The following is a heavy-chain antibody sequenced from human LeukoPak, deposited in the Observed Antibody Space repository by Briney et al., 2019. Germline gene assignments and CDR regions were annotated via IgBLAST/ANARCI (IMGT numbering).Heavy chain of an antibody. CDR3: ARDLGYCSSTSCYAWFDP. CDR2: MYYSGST. CDR1: GGSISSYY. J-gene: IGHJ5*02. D-gene: IGHD2-2*01. Sequence: SETLSLTCTVSGGSISSYYWSWIRQPPGKGLEWIGYMYYSGSTNYNPSLKSRVTISADTSKNQFSLKLNSVTAVDTAVYYCARDLGYCSSTSCYAWFDPWGQGTLVTVSS. V-gene: IGHV4-59*01.